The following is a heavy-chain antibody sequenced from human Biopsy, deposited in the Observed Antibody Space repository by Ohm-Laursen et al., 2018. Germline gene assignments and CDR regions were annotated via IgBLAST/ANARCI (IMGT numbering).Heavy chain of an antibody. CDR1: GKTFSDYQ. J-gene: IGHJ4*02. Sequence: DTLSLTCAVFGKTFSDYQWSWIRQPPGKGLEWVGQINQAGTTNYNPSLKSRVSISADASKYEFSLRLTSVTAADTAVYLCGNEVHGRDYWGLGAQVTVSS. V-gene: IGHV4-34*08. D-gene: IGHD2-15*01. CDR2: INQAGTT. CDR3: GNEVHGRDY.